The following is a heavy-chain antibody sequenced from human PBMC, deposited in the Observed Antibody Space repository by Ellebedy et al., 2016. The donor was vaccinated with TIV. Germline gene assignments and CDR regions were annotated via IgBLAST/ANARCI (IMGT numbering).Heavy chain of an antibody. CDR2: IYYSGTT. J-gene: IGHJ4*02. V-gene: IGHV4-59*11. D-gene: IGHD5-24*01. CDR1: GGSISSHY. Sequence: MPSETLSLTCTVSGGSISSHYWTWIRQTPGKGLEWTGYIYYSGTTNYNPYLKSLVSMSVDTSKIRFYLNLSSVTAADTAVYYCARGRDAYPGYSDYWGQGIPVTVSS. CDR3: ARGRDAYPGYSDY.